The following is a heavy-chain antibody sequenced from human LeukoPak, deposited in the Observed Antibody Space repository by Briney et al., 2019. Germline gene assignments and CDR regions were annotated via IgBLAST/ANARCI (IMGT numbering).Heavy chain of an antibody. CDR3: ASGIGYYDSSGYYHREYFQH. V-gene: IGHV4-39*07. CDR1: GGSISSSSYY. D-gene: IGHD3-22*01. CDR2: IYYSGST. Sequence: SETLSLTCTVSGGSISSSSYYWGWIRQPPGKGLEWIGSIYYSGSTYYNPSLKSRVTISVDTSKNQFSLKLSSVTAADTAVYYCASGIGYYDSSGYYHREYFQHWGQGTLVTVSS. J-gene: IGHJ1*01.